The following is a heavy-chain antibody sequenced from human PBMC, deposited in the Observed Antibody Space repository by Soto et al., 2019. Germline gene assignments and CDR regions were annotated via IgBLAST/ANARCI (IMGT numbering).Heavy chain of an antibody. J-gene: IGHJ4*02. Sequence: ASVKVSCKASGYTFTCYAMHWVRQAPGQRLEWMGWINAGNGNTKYSQKFQGRVTITRDTSASTAYMELSSLRSEDTAVYYCARAITLPTPLDYWGQGTLVTVSS. V-gene: IGHV1-3*01. CDR1: GYTFTCYA. D-gene: IGHD1-20*01. CDR2: INAGNGNT. CDR3: ARAITLPTPLDY.